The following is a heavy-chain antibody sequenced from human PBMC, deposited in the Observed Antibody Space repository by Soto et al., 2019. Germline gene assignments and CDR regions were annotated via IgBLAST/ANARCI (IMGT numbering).Heavy chain of an antibody. D-gene: IGHD3-22*01. J-gene: IGHJ4*02. CDR3: ARHASYYVSSGYFGTY. CDR1: GYTLTNHW. CDR2: INPSDSHT. V-gene: IGHV5-10-1*01. Sequence: GESLKISCQGSGYTLTNHWITWVRQMPGKGLEWMGRINPSDSHTNYSPSFQGHVTMSVDKSISTAYLQWSSLKASDSAMYYCARHASYYVSSGYFGTYWGQGTLVTVS.